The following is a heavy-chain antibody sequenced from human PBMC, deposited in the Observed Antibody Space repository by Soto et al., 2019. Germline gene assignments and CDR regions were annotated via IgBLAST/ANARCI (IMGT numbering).Heavy chain of an antibody. D-gene: IGHD4-17*01. CDR1: GGTFYTYA. Sequence: QVHLVQSGAEVKRPGSSVRVSCRASGGTFYTYAFTWVRQAPGQGLEWMGGITPMIGTTKYAQKFHGRVTFAADTSASTAYMEMSNLRSDDTAVYYCARDVSVMTSVFGFWGQGTLITVSS. J-gene: IGHJ4*02. V-gene: IGHV1-69*06. CDR3: ARDVSVMTSVFGF. CDR2: ITPMIGTT.